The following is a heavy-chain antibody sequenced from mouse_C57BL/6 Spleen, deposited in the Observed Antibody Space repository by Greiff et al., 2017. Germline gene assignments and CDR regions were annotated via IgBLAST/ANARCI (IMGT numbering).Heavy chain of an antibody. CDR3: ARSAYYCGSSHYFDY. CDR1: GYSFTDYN. J-gene: IGHJ2*01. D-gene: IGHD1-1*01. V-gene: IGHV1-39*01. CDR2: IYPNDGTT. Sequence: VQLQQSGPELVKPGASVKISCKASGYSFTDYNMNWVKQSNGKSLEWIGVIYPNDGTTSYNQQFKGKATLTVDQSSSTAYMQLNSLTSEDSAVYYCARSAYYCGSSHYFDYWGQGTTLTVSS.